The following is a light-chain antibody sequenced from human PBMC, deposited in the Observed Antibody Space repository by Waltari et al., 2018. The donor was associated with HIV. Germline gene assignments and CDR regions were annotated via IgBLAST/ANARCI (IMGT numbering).Light chain of an antibody. Sequence: DIVMTQSPESLTVSLGARATINCKSSQSLLFSSTGKNFLAWYQLRPGQPPKLLLSWATSRETGVPARFGGTAAGTNFTLTIDNFQAEDVAIYYCQQYFTKPRTFGQGTELQI. CDR2: WAT. CDR3: QQYFTKPRT. CDR1: QSLLFSSTGKNF. V-gene: IGKV4-1*01. J-gene: IGKJ2*01.